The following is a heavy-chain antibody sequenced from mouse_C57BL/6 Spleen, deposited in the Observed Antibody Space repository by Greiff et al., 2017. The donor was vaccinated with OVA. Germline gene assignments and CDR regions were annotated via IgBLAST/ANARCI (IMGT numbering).Heavy chain of an antibody. CDR3: ARLNWDDWYFDG. CDR2: IYPRSGNT. Sequence: QVQLQQSGAELARPGASVKLSCKASGYTFTSYGISWVKQRPGQGLEWIGEIYPRSGNTYYNEKFKGKATLTADKSSSTAYMELRSLTSEDSAVYFCARLNWDDWYFDGWGTGTTVTVAS. CDR1: GYTFTSYG. V-gene: IGHV1-81*01. D-gene: IGHD4-1*01. J-gene: IGHJ1*03.